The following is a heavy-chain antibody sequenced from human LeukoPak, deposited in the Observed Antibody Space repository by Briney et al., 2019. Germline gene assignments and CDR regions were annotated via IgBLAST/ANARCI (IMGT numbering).Heavy chain of an antibody. Sequence: GGPLKFPVQPSGYSFASFWFGWVPQMHGKGLDWLEIIYLGDSDTSYSPSFQGQVTISADKSISTAYLQWSSLKASDTAMYYCARGGIDFWSGYYAREFDYWGQGTLVTVSS. CDR3: ARGGIDFWSGYYAREFDY. J-gene: IGHJ4*02. CDR2: IYLGDSDT. CDR1: GYSFASFW. D-gene: IGHD3-3*01. V-gene: IGHV5-51*01.